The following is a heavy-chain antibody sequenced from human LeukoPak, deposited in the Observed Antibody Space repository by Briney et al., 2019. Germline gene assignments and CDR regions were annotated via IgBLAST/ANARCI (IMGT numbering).Heavy chain of an antibody. CDR3: ARVKWLDDY. Sequence: GESLKISCAASGFTFSGYEMNWIRQAPGKGLEWVSYISSSGSNTHYADSVKGRFTVSRDNAKKSVYLQMDSLRAEDTAVYYCARVKWLDDYWGQGTLVTVSS. D-gene: IGHD3-22*01. V-gene: IGHV3-48*03. CDR2: ISSSGSNT. J-gene: IGHJ4*02. CDR1: GFTFSGYE.